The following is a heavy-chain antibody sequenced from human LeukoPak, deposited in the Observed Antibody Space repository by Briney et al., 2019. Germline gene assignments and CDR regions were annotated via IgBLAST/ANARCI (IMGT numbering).Heavy chain of an antibody. V-gene: IGHV3-74*01. D-gene: IGHD2-2*01. Sequence: PGGSLRLSCAASGFTFSSYWMHWVRQAPGKGLEWVSHINTDGTTTNYADSVKGRFTISRDNAKNTLYLQMNGLGTEDTAVYYCARASHCSRTSCYAPDYWGQGTLVTVSS. CDR1: GFTFSSYW. CDR3: ARASHCSRTSCYAPDY. J-gene: IGHJ4*02. CDR2: INTDGTTT.